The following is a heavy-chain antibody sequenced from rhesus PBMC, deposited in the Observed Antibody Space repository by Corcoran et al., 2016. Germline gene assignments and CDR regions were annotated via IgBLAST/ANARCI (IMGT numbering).Heavy chain of an antibody. J-gene: IGHJ4*01. Sequence: QVTLKESGPALVKPTQTLTLTCTFSGFSLTTSGMGVGWVRQPPGKALEWLAFIYWDDDKRYITSLKTRVTSSKDTSKSQVVLTMTNMDPVDTATYYCTRRPTWGFEFDFWGQGGLVTVSS. CDR2: IYWDDDK. CDR3: TRRPTWGFEFDF. V-gene: IGHV2-174*01. D-gene: IGHD7-45*01. CDR1: GFSLTTSGMG.